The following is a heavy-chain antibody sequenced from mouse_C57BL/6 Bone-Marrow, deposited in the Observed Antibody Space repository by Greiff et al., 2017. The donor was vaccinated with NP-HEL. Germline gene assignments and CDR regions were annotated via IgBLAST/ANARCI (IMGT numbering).Heavy chain of an antibody. CDR3: ARWGGLVDYFDY. Sequence: QVTLKESGPGILQSSQTLSLPCSSPGFSLTTSGMGVGWIRQPSGKGLEWLAHIYWVDDKRYNPSLKSRLTISKDTSRNQVFLKITSVDTADTATYYCARWGGLVDYFDYWGQGTTLTVSS. V-gene: IGHV8-12*01. CDR1: GFSLTTSGMG. CDR2: IYWVDDK. D-gene: IGHD2-2*01. J-gene: IGHJ2*01.